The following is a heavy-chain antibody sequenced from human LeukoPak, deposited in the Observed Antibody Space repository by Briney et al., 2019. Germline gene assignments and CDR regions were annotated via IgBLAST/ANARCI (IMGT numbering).Heavy chain of an antibody. CDR2: IYYSGNT. CDR3: ARGVYIAAAQYGY. D-gene: IGHD6-13*01. Sequence: SETLSLTCSVSGGSISNFYWSWIRQPPGKGLEWIGYIYYSGNTNYNPSLKNRVTISLDTSKNQFSLKLSSVTAADTAVYYCARGVYIAAAQYGYWGQGTLVTVSS. V-gene: IGHV4-59*01. CDR1: GGSISNFY. J-gene: IGHJ4*02.